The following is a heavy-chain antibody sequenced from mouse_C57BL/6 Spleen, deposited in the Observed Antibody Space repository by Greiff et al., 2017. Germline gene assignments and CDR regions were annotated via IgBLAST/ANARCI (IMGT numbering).Heavy chain of an antibody. CDR3: ARPITTVEGAWFAD. CDR2: IYPGSGST. V-gene: IGHV1-55*01. CDR1: GYTFTSYW. D-gene: IGHD1-1*01. Sequence: VQLQQSGAELVKPGASVKMSCKASGYTFTSYWITWVKQRPGQGLEWIGDIYPGSGSTNYNEKFKSKATLTVDTSSSTAYMQLSSLTSEDSAVYYWARPITTVEGAWFADWGQGTLVTVSA. J-gene: IGHJ3*01.